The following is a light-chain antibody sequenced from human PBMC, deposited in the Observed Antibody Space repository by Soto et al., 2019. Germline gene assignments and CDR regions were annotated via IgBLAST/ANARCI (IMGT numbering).Light chain of an antibody. J-gene: IGLJ1*01. CDR2: DVS. V-gene: IGLV2-11*01. CDR3: CSYAGNYIYV. Sequence: QSALTQPRSVSGSPGQSVTISCTGTSSDVGGYIHVSWYQQHPGKAPKLMIYDVSKWPSGVPDRFSGSKSGNTASLTITGLQAEDEADYYCCSYAGNYIYVFGTGTKVTVL. CDR1: SSDVGGYIH.